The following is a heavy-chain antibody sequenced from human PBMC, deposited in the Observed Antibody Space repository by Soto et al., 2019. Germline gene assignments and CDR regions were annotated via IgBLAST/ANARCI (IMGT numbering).Heavy chain of an antibody. CDR3: ARAGRYFDWLLLPSWFDP. D-gene: IGHD3-9*01. CDR2: ISAYNGNT. J-gene: IGHJ5*02. V-gene: IGHV1-18*01. Sequence: ASVKVSCKASGYTFTSYGISWVRQAPGQGLEWMGWISAYNGNTNYAQKLQGRVTMTTDTSTSTAYMELRSLRSDDTAVYYCARAGRYFDWLLLPSWFDPWGQGTLVTVS. CDR1: GYTFTSYG.